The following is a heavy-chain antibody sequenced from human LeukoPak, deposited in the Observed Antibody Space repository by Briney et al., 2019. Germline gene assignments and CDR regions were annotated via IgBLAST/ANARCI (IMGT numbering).Heavy chain of an antibody. Sequence: GGSLRLSCAASGFTFSKYWMDWVRQAPGKGLVWVSRIKSDGSVTTYADFVKGRFTISRDNAENTLYLQMNSLRADDTAVYYCTKADGSTWGQGALVTVS. D-gene: IGHD6-13*01. CDR3: TKADGST. V-gene: IGHV3-74*01. J-gene: IGHJ5*02. CDR2: IKSDGSVT. CDR1: GFTFSKYW.